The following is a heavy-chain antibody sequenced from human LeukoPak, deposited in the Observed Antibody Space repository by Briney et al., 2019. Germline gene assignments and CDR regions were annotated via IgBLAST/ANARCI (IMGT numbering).Heavy chain of an antibody. V-gene: IGHV4-34*01. CDR2: INHSGST. CDR3: ARGLFYDSSGYYRY. Sequence: PSETLSLTCAVHGGSSCGYYWSWIRQAPEKGLEWIGEINHSGSTDYNPSLKSRVTTSIDTTKNQFFLKLTSVTAADAAVYYCARGLFYDSSGYYRYWGQGTPVTVSS. CDR1: GGSSCGYY. D-gene: IGHD3-22*01. J-gene: IGHJ4*02.